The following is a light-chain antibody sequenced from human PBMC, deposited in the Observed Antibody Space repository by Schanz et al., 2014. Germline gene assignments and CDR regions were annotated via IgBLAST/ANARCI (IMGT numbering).Light chain of an antibody. CDR1: QSVSSSY. J-gene: IGKJ4*01. Sequence: ETVLTQSPGTLSLSPGERATLSCRASQSVSSSYLAWYQQKPGQAPRLLIYDASNRATGIPARFSGSGSGTDFTLTISSLEPEDFAVYYCQQRSNWPLTFGGGTKVEIK. CDR2: DAS. CDR3: QQRSNWPLT. V-gene: IGKV3-11*01.